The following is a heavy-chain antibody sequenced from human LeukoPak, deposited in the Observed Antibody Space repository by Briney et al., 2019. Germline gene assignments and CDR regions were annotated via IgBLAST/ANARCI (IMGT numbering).Heavy chain of an antibody. CDR1: GGSISRGDYY. CDR3: ARVYRSRITIFGVVIIPSLFDP. V-gene: IGHV4-30-4*08. J-gene: IGHJ5*02. D-gene: IGHD3-3*01. Sequence: KPSQTLSLTCTVSGGSISRGDYYWSWIRQPPAKGLEWIGYIYYSESLNYNHSLKSRVTISVDTSKNQFSLKLSSVTAADTAVYYCARVYRSRITIFGVVIIPSLFDPWGQGTLVSVSS. CDR2: IYYSESL.